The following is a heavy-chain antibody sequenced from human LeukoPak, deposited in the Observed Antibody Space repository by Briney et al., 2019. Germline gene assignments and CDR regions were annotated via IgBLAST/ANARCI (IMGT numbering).Heavy chain of an antibody. CDR3: ASSSIAAASDAFDI. Sequence: ASVKVSCKASGYTFTSYGISWVRQAPGQGLEWMGWISAYNGNTNYAQKFQGRVTITADESTSTAYMELSSLRSEDTAVYYCASSSIAAASDAFDIWGQGTMVTVSS. D-gene: IGHD6-13*01. CDR2: ISAYNGNT. CDR1: GYTFTSYG. V-gene: IGHV1-18*01. J-gene: IGHJ3*02.